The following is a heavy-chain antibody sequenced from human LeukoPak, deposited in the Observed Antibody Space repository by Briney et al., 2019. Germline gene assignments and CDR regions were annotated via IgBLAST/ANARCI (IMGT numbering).Heavy chain of an antibody. D-gene: IGHD3-16*01. V-gene: IGHV1-46*04. CDR1: GYTFTNNY. CDR2: FNPSGDNP. J-gene: IGHJ4*02. CDR3: AREQRGGYFDY. Sequence: ASVKVSCKASGYTFTNNYINWVRQAPGQGLQWMGIFNPSGDNPNYAQTTSSQKLQSRVTMTGDTSTSTAYVELSSLSSEDTAIDYCAREQRGGYFDYWGQGTLVAVSS.